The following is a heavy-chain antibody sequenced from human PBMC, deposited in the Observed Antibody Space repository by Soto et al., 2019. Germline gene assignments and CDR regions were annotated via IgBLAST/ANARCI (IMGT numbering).Heavy chain of an antibody. CDR1: GFTFSDNA. J-gene: IGHJ4*02. CDR3: ARDLAAAALVYFAY. D-gene: IGHD6-13*01. V-gene: IGHV3-33*01. CDR2: IWSDGSNE. Sequence: PGGSLRLSCAASGFTFSDNAMHWVRQAPGKGLEWVAVIWSDGSNENYADSVKGRFTISRDNSKNTVYLQMDSLKAEDTAIYFCARDLAAAALVYFAYWGQGTLVTVSS.